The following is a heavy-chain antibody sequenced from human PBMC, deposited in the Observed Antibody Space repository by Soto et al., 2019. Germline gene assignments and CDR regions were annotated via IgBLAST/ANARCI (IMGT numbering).Heavy chain of an antibody. V-gene: IGHV3-33*01. CDR1: GFTFSSYD. CDR2: IWYDGSNK. CDR3: AHRQEGLGNIFAY. Sequence: PGGSLRLSCAASGFTFSSYDMHWVRQAPGKGLEWVAVIWYDGSNKYYADSVKGRFTISRDNSKNTLYLQMNSLRAEDTAVYYCAHRQEGLGNIFAYWGQGILVTVS. J-gene: IGHJ4*02. D-gene: IGHD3-16*01.